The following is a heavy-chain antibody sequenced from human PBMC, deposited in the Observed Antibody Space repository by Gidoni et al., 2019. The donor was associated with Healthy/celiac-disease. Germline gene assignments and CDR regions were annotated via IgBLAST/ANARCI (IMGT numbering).Heavy chain of an antibody. V-gene: IGHV1-3*01. CDR2: INAGNGNT. J-gene: IGHJ4*02. CDR3: ARVHANSNYEGLYFDY. CDR1: GDTFTSYA. D-gene: IGHD4-4*01. Sequence: QVQLVQSGAEVKKPGASVKVSCKASGDTFTSYAMHWVRQAPGQRLEWMGWINAGNGNTKYSQKFQGRVTITRDTSASTAYMELSSLRSEDTAVYYCARVHANSNYEGLYFDYWGQGTLVTVSS.